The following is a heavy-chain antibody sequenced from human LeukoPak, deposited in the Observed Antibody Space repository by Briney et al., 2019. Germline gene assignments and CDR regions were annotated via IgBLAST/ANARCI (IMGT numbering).Heavy chain of an antibody. CDR2: ITTTSSYM. J-gene: IGHJ6*03. V-gene: IGHV3-21*01. CDR3: ARDPYSGGYGAYYYYYMDV. D-gene: IGHD6-19*01. CDR1: GFTFSAYN. Sequence: GGSLRLSCAASGFTFSAYNMNWVRRTPGKGLEWVSSITTTSSYMFCADSVRGRFTISRDNAENSLYLQMNSLRDEDTAVYYCARDPYSGGYGAYYYYYMDVWGKGTTVTVSS.